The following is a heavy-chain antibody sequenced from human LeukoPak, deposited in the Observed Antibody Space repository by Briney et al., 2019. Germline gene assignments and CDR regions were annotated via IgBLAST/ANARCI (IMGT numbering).Heavy chain of an antibody. CDR2: IYYSGST. D-gene: IGHD3-3*01. J-gene: IGHJ4*02. CDR3: ARALGDFWSGYSIYFDY. CDR1: GGSISSYY. V-gene: IGHV4-59*01. Sequence: PSETLSLTCTVSGGSISSYYWSWIRQPPGKGLEWIGYIYYSGSTNYNPSLKSRVTISVDTSKNPFSLKLSSVTAADTAVYYCARALGDFWSGYSIYFDYWGQGTLVTVSS.